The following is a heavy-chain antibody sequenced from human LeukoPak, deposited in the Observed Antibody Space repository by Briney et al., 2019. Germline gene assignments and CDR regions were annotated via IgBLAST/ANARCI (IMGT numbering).Heavy chain of an antibody. D-gene: IGHD6-13*01. CDR2: ISSDGSIK. CDR1: GLSFNSCG. V-gene: IGHV3-30*03. CDR3: ARGGSWYGY. Sequence: GGSLRLSCAASGLSFNSCGMRWVRQAPGKGLEWVAVISSDGSIKYYADSVKGRFSISRDNSKNTLSLQMNSLRAEDRAVYYCARGGSWYGYWGQGTLVTVSS. J-gene: IGHJ4*02.